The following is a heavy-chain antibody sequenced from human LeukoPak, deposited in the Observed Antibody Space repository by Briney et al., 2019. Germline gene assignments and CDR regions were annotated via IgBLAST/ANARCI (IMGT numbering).Heavy chain of an antibody. Sequence: GGSLRLSCAASGFTFSSYWMSWVRQAPGKGLEWVANIKQDGSEKYYVDSVKGRFTISRDNAKNSLYLQMNSLRAEDTAVYYCARGSPGFDDNDAFDIWGQGTMVTVSS. D-gene: IGHD3-9*01. CDR1: GFTFSSYW. V-gene: IGHV3-7*01. J-gene: IGHJ3*02. CDR2: IKQDGSEK. CDR3: ARGSPGFDDNDAFDI.